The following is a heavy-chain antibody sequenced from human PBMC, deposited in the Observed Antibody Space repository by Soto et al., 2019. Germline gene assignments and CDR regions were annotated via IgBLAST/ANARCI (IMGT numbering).Heavy chain of an antibody. CDR2: ISYSGST. J-gene: IGHJ4*02. D-gene: IGHD2-15*01. V-gene: IGHV4-30-4*01. CDR1: GGSISSGNYY. Sequence: QVQLQESGPGLVKPSQTLSLTCTVSGGSISSGNYYWSWIRQPPGKGLEWVGFISYSGSTYYSTSLKSRVTISVDTSKSLFSLNLSFVTAADTAVYYGATMGTPSAGLYFFDYWGQGSLVTVSS. CDR3: ATMGTPSAGLYFFDY.